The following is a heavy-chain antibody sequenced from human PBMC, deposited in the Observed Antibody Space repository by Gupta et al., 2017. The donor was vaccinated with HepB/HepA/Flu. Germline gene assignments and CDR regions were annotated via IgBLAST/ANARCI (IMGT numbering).Heavy chain of an antibody. V-gene: IGHV3-23*01. CDR3: AKHGGYSGYVEEFDC. D-gene: IGHD5-12*01. CDR1: GFTFSSYA. Sequence: EVQLLESGGGLVQPGGSLRLSCAASGFTFSSYAMSWVRQAPGKWLEWVSTISGSGGNTYYADSLKGRFTMSRDNSKNTLYLQMNSLRAEDTAVYYCAKHGGYSGYVEEFDCWGQGTLVTVSS. CDR2: ISGSGGNT. J-gene: IGHJ4*02.